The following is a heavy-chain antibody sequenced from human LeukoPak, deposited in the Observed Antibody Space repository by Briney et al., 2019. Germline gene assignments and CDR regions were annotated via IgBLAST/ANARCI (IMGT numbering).Heavy chain of an antibody. J-gene: IGHJ6*03. CDR3: VRLYDSGGLYFYYYMDV. CDR2: VYHSGST. V-gene: IGHV4-39*01. CDR1: GVSFSSSSSS. Sequence: PSETLSLTCTVSGVSFSSSSSSWGWIRQPPEKGLEWIGNVYHSGSTYYNPSLMSRVTISVDTSKKQFSLKLSSVTAADTAVYCCVRLYDSGGLYFYYYMDVWGKGTTVTVSS. D-gene: IGHD3-22*01.